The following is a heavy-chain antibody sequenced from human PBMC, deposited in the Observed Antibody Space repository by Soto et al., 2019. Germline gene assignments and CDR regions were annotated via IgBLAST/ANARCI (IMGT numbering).Heavy chain of an antibody. CDR3: AKKDSSGWYYFDY. CDR2: ISGSGGSA. V-gene: IGHV3-23*01. D-gene: IGHD6-19*01. CDR1: GFTFSSYE. J-gene: IGHJ4*02. Sequence: PGGSLRLSCAASGFTFSSYEMSWARQAPGKGLEWVSVISGSGGSAYYADSVKGRFTISRDNSKNTLYLQMNSLRAEDTAVYYCAKKDSSGWYYFDYWGQGTLVTVSS.